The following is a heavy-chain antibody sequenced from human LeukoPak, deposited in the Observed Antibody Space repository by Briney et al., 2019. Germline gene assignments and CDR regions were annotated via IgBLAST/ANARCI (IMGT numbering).Heavy chain of an antibody. V-gene: IGHV1-2*02. D-gene: IGHD2-15*01. CDR1: GYTFTGYY. Sequence: GASVKVSCKASGYTFTGYYMHWVRQAPGQGLEWMGWINPNSGGTNYAQKFQGRVTMTGDTSISTAYMELNGLRSDDTAVYYCARDLLGWRGKYFDPWGQGTLVTVSS. CDR3: ARDLLGWRGKYFDP. CDR2: INPNSGGT. J-gene: IGHJ5*02.